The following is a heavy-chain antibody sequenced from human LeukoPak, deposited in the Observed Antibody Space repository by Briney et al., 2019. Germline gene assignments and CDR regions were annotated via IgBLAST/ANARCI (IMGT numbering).Heavy chain of an antibody. V-gene: IGHV1-46*01. CDR3: ASGIAARPFLFDYYMDV. D-gene: IGHD6-6*01. CDR2: INPSGGST. CDR1: GYTFTSYY. J-gene: IGHJ6*03. Sequence: ASVKVSCKASGYTFTSYYMHWVRQAPGQGLEWMGIINPSGGSTSYAQKFQGRVTMTRDMSTSTVYMELSSLRSEDTAVYYCASGIAARPFLFDYYMDVWGKGTTVTVSS.